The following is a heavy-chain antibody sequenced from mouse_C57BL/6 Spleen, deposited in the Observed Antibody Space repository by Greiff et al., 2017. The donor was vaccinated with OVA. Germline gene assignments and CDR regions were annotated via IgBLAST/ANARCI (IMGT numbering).Heavy chain of an antibody. CDR2: IYPGDGDT. D-gene: IGHD2-5*01. CDR1: GYAFSSYW. J-gene: IGHJ2*01. CDR3: ARGDSNYLFDY. Sequence: VQLQQSGAELVKPGASVKISCKASGYAFSSYWMNWVKQRPGTGLEWIGQIYPGDGDTNYNGKFKGKATLTADKSSSTAYMQLSSLTSEDSAVYFCARGDSNYLFDYWGQGTTLTVSS. V-gene: IGHV1-80*01.